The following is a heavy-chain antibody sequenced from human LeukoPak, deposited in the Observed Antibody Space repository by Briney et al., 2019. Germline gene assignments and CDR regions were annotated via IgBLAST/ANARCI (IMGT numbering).Heavy chain of an antibody. CDR2: ISWNSGSI. Sequence: PGGSLRLSCAASGFTFDDYAMHWVRHAPGEGLEWVSGISWNSGSIGYADSVKGRFTISRDNAKNSLYLQMNSLRAEDTAVYYCVRDYDVIGETNWGQGTLVTVSS. CDR1: GFTFDDYA. CDR3: VRDYDVIGETN. J-gene: IGHJ4*02. V-gene: IGHV3-9*01. D-gene: IGHD2-21*01.